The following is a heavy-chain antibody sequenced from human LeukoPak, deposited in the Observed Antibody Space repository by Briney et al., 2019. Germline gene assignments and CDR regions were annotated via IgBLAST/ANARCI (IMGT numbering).Heavy chain of an antibody. J-gene: IGHJ4*02. CDR3: AKGGMQVWSNPVDH. CDR2: IWYDGSNK. D-gene: IGHD5-18*01. CDR1: GLTFSSYG. Sequence: GGSLRLSCAASGLTFSSYGMHWVRQAPGKGLEWVAVIWYDGSNKYYADSVKGRFTIYRDNYKNTLYLQMNSLRAEDTAVYYCAKGGMQVWSNPVDHWGQGTLVTVSS. V-gene: IGHV3-33*06.